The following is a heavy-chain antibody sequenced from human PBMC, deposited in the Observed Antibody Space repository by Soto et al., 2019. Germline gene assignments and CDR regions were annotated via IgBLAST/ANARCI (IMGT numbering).Heavy chain of an antibody. CDR1: GYTFTSYG. CDR2: ISAYNGKT. Sequence: QVQLVQSGAEVKKPGASVRVSCKASGYTFTSYGISWVRQAPGQGLEWMGWISAYNGKTNYAQKLQGRVTMTTDTSTSTAYMELRSLRSDDTAVYYCARDRVVVVVAATPVYFQHWGQGTLVTVSS. CDR3: ARDRVVVVVAATPVYFQH. V-gene: IGHV1-18*01. J-gene: IGHJ1*01. D-gene: IGHD2-15*01.